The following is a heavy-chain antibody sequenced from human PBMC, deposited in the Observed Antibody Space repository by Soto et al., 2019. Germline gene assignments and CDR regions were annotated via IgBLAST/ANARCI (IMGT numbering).Heavy chain of an antibody. D-gene: IGHD6-25*01. CDR3: ARDLAAVYYYYGMDV. CDR1: GGTFSSYA. Sequence: SVKVSCKASGGTFSSYAISWVRQAPGQGLEWMGGIIPIFGTANYAQKFQGRVTITADESTSTAYMELSSLRSEDTAVYYCARDLAAVYYYYGMDVWGQGTTVTVSS. J-gene: IGHJ6*02. V-gene: IGHV1-69*13. CDR2: IIPIFGTA.